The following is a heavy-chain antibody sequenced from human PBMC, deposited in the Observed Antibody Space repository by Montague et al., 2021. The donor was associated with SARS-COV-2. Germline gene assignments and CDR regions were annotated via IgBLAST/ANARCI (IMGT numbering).Heavy chain of an antibody. CDR2: IYQSGTT. CDR1: GASISNGAYT. D-gene: IGHD3-10*01. CDR3: ARSMIRGGLNWFDP. V-gene: IGHV4-30-2*01. Sequence: TLSLTCTVSGASISNGAYTWSWIRQPPGKGLEWIGYIYQSGTTRYNPSLKSRVTMPVDKSKNQFSLQLTSVIAADTAIYFCARSMIRGGLNWFDPWGQGTLVTVSS. J-gene: IGHJ5*02.